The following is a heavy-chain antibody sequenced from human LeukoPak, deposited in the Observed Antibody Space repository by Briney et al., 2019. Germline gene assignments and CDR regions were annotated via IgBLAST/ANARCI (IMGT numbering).Heavy chain of an antibody. V-gene: IGHV4-59*10. Sequence: KPSETLSLTCAVYGGSFSGYYWSWIRQPAGKGLEWIGRIYTSGSTNFNPSLKSLVTMSVDTSKNQFSLKLSSVTAADTAVYYCARGVTIFGLLPYYYYYMDVWGKGTTVTVSS. J-gene: IGHJ6*03. CDR1: GGSFSGYY. D-gene: IGHD3-3*01. CDR2: IYTSGST. CDR3: ARGVTIFGLLPYYYYYMDV.